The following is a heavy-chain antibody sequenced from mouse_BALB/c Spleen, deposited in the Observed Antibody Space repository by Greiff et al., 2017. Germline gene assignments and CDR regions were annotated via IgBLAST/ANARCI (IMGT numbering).Heavy chain of an antibody. CDR2: ISSGGSYT. J-gene: IGHJ3*01. CDR1: GFTFSSYG. V-gene: IGHV5-6*01. CDR3: ARQGPYGNYDWFAY. D-gene: IGHD2-1*01. Sequence: EVKLMESGGDLVKPGGSLKLSCAASGFTFSSYGMSWVRQTPDKRLEWVATISSGGSYTYYPDSVKGRFTISRDNAKNTLYLQMSSLKSEDTAMYYCARQGPYGNYDWFAYWGQGTLVTVSA.